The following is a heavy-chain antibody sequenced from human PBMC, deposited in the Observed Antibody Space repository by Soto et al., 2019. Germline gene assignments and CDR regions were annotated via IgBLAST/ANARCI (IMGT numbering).Heavy chain of an antibody. CDR1: DDSFRGADYY. D-gene: IGHD6-19*01. CDR2: TYYNGDT. V-gene: IGHV4-61*08. CDR3: ARGPGYTDGWRTFDF. J-gene: IGHJ4*02. Sequence: KPSETLSLTCTVSDDSFRGADYYWSWIRQPLGKGPEWIGYTYYNGDTKYNPALKSRVTMSVDTSKNQFSLRLSSVTAADTAVYFCARGPGYTDGWRTFDFWGRGILVTVSS.